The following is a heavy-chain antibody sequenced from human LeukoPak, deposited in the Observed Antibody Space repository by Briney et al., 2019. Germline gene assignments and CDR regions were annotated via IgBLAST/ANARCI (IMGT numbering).Heavy chain of an antibody. CDR1: GYTLTELS. J-gene: IGHJ4*02. Sequence: HGASVKVSCKVSGYTLTELSIHWVRQAPGKGLEWMGGFDPEDGETIYAQKFQGRVTMTEDTSTDTAYMELSSLRSEDTAVYYCATDRKGRSGYYFSPRLGYWGQGTLVTVSS. CDR3: ATDRKGRSGYYFSPRLGY. V-gene: IGHV1-24*01. D-gene: IGHD3-3*01. CDR2: FDPEDGET.